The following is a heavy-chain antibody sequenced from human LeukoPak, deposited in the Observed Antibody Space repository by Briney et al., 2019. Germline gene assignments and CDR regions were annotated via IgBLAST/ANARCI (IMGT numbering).Heavy chain of an antibody. CDR2: ISGSGGSK. D-gene: IGHD3-22*01. V-gene: IGHV3-23*01. J-gene: IGHJ4*02. CDR1: GFTFSSYA. CDR3: AKGSDYYDSSGHVHY. Sequence: GGSLRLSCAASGFTFSSYAMSWVRQAPGKGLEGVSAISGSGGSKYYADSVKGRFTISRDNSKNTLYLQMNSLRAEDTAVYYCAKGSDYYDSSGHVHYWGQGTLVTVSS.